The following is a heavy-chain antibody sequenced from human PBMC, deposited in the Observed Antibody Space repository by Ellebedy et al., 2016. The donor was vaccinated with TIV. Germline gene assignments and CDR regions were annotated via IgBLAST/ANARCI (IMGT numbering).Heavy chain of an antibody. CDR2: ISSSGTTK. J-gene: IGHJ6*02. CDR3: AAAHYYFYGKDV. Sequence: PGGSLRLSCAVSGFPFSSFEFNWVRQSPGKGLEWVSYISSSGTTKYYADSVKGRFTISRDNAKNSLYLQMNSLRAEDTAVYYCAAAHYYFYGKDVWGQGTRVTVSS. V-gene: IGHV3-48*03. CDR1: GFPFSSFE. D-gene: IGHD2-15*01.